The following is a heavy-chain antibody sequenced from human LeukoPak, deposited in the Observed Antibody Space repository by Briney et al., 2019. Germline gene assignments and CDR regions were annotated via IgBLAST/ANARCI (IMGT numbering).Heavy chain of an antibody. J-gene: IGHJ4*02. CDR1: GFTFSNYW. CDR3: TRVRYTSGSSFFDY. D-gene: IGHD6-19*01. Sequence: GGSLRLSCAASGFTFSNYWMHWVRQAPGKGLVWVSHISNDGTTTDYADSVNGRFTISRDNAKNTLYLQMNSLRAEDTAVFYCTRVRYTSGSSFFDYWGQGTLVTVSS. V-gene: IGHV3-74*01. CDR2: ISNDGTTT.